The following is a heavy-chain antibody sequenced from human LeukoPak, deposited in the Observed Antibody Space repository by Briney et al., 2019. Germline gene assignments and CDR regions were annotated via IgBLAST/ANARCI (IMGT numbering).Heavy chain of an antibody. V-gene: IGHV4-4*02. D-gene: IGHD1-20*01. J-gene: IGHJ5*02. CDR2: MFHTGRA. CDR3: ARGIVTGTTNWFDP. Sequence: SETLSLTCAVSGGSISSSNWWSWVRQPPGKGLEWIGSMFHTGRAYYNPSLKSRVTISLDTSKNQFSLKLSSVTAADTAVYSCARGIVTGTTNWFDPWGQGTLVTVSS. CDR1: GGSISSSNW.